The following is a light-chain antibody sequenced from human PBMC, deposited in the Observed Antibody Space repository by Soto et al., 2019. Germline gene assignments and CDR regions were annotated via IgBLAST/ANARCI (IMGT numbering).Light chain of an antibody. J-gene: IGKJ2*01. V-gene: IGKV1-12*01. Sequence: DIQMTQSPSSVSASVGDRVTITCRASQAIDSWLAWYQQKPGEAPKLLIFTGSLLHSGVPPRFSGSGSGTDFTLTISRLEPEDFAVYYCQQYGSSPPYTFGQGTKLEIK. CDR3: QQYGSSPPYT. CDR1: QAIDSW. CDR2: TGS.